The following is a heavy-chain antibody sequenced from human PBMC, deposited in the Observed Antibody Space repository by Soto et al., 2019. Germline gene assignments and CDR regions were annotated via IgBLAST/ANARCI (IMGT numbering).Heavy chain of an antibody. Sequence: QVQLVESGGGVVQPGRSPRLSCAASGFPFSSYAMHWVRQAPGKGLEWVAVISYDGSNKYYADSVKGRFTNSRDNSKNTLCLQMTSLRAEDTAVYYCASNIVVVVAATQGDYWGQGTLVTVSS. V-gene: IGHV3-30-3*01. CDR2: ISYDGSNK. J-gene: IGHJ4*02. CDR3: ASNIVVVVAATQGDY. D-gene: IGHD2-15*01. CDR1: GFPFSSYA.